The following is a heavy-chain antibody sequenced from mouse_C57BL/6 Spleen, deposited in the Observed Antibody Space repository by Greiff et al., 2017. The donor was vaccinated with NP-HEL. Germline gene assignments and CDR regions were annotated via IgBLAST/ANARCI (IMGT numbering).Heavy chain of an antibody. V-gene: IGHV5-9-1*02. D-gene: IGHD2-1*01. J-gene: IGHJ2*01. CDR3: TRGIYYDYFDY. CDR2: ISSGGDYI. CDR1: GFTFSSYA. Sequence: EVMLVESGEGLVKPGGSLKLSCAASGFTFSSYAMSWVRQTPEKRLEWVAYISSGGDYIYYADTVKGRFTISRDNARNTLYLQMSSLKSEDTAMYYCTRGIYYDYFDYWGQGTTLTVSS.